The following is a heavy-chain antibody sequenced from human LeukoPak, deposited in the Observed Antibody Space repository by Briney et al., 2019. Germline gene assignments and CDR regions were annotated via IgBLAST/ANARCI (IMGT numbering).Heavy chain of an antibody. V-gene: IGHV1-69*13. CDR1: GGTFSSYA. J-gene: IGHJ4*02. Sequence: GASVKVSCKASGGTFSSYAISWVRQAPGQGLEWMGGIIPIFGTANYAQKFQGRVTITADESTSTAYMELSSLRSEDTAVYYCARDAKWLKHGGDFDYWGRGTLVTVSS. CDR3: ARDAKWLKHGGDFDY. D-gene: IGHD6-19*01. CDR2: IIPIFGTA.